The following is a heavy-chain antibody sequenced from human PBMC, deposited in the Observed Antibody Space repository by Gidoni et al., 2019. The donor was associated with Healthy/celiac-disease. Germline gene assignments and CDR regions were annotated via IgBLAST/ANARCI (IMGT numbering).Heavy chain of an antibody. Sequence: EVQLVESGGGLVKPGGSLRLSCAASGLTFSCYSINWVRQAPGKGLEWVSSISSSSSYIYYADSVKGRFTISRDNAKNSLYLQMNSLRAEDTAVYYCAREWYYDTNPVGDYWGQGTLVTVSS. V-gene: IGHV3-21*01. CDR1: GLTFSCYS. CDR3: AREWYYDTNPVGDY. CDR2: ISSSSSYI. J-gene: IGHJ4*02. D-gene: IGHD3-22*01.